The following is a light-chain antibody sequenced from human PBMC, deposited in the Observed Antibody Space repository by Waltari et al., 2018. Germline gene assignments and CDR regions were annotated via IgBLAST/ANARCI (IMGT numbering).Light chain of an antibody. CDR3: QQYKNWPPYT. CDR2: GAS. Sequence: EIVMTQSPVTLSVSPGERATLSCRASQNVNSDLAWYQQKPGQAPRLLIYGASTRATGIPARFSGSGSGTEFILTISSPQSEDSAIYYCQQYKNWPPYTFGQGAKLEIK. CDR1: QNVNSD. J-gene: IGKJ2*01. V-gene: IGKV3-15*01.